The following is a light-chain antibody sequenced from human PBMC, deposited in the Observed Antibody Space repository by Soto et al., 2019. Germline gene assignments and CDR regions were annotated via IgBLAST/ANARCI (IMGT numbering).Light chain of an antibody. CDR1: SSDVGGYNY. Sequence: QSVLTQPPSASGSPGQSVTISCTGTSSDVGGYNYVSWYQHHPGKAPKLIIYEVYKRPSGVPDRFSGSKSGNTAALTVSGPQAEDEAHYYCRSYVGTNSYVFGTVTKVTVL. J-gene: IGLJ1*01. V-gene: IGLV2-8*01. CDR2: EVY. CDR3: RSYVGTNSYV.